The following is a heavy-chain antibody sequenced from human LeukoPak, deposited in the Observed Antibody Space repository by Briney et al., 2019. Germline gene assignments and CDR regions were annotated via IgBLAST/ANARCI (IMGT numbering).Heavy chain of an antibody. J-gene: IGHJ4*02. Sequence: GGSLRLSCAASGFTFSSYAMSWVRQAPGKGLEWVAVIWYDGSNKYYADSVKGRFTISRDNSKNTLYLQMNSLRAEDTAVYYYARDQRFGELLDYWGQGTLVTVSS. CDR3: ARDQRFGELLDY. D-gene: IGHD3-10*01. CDR2: IWYDGSNK. V-gene: IGHV3-33*08. CDR1: GFTFSSYA.